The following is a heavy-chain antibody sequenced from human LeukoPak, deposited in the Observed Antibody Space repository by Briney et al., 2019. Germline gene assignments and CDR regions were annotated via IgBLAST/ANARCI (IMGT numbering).Heavy chain of an antibody. J-gene: IGHJ6*02. Sequence: PGGSLRLSCAASGFTFSSYWMSWVRQAPGKGLEWVAHIKQDGSEKYYVDSVKGRFTISRDNAKNSLYLQMNSLRAEDTAVYYCARDCSYYDSSGYFSYYYYYGMDVWGQGTTVTVSS. CDR3: ARDCSYYDSSGYFSYYYYYGMDV. D-gene: IGHD3-22*01. CDR1: GFTFSSYW. CDR2: IKQDGSEK. V-gene: IGHV3-7*01.